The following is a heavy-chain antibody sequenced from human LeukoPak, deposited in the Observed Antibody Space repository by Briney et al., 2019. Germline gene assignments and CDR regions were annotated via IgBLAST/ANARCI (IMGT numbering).Heavy chain of an antibody. J-gene: IGHJ4*02. V-gene: IGHV4-34*01. CDR2: INHSGST. Sequence: SETLSLTCAVYGGSFSGYYWSWIRQPPGKGLEWIGEINHSGSTNYNPSLKSRVTISVDTSKNQLSLKLSSVTAADTAVYYCARGHYYDSSGYYYIDYWGQGTLVTVSS. CDR1: GGSFSGYY. D-gene: IGHD3-22*01. CDR3: ARGHYYDSSGYYYIDY.